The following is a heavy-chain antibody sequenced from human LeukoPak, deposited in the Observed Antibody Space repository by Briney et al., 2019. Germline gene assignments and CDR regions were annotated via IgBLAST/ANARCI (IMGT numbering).Heavy chain of an antibody. CDR1: GFTLSSYW. CDR3: ARAHYYDSSGPGDY. J-gene: IGHJ4*02. CDR2: INPDGSTT. V-gene: IGHV3-74*01. Sequence: GGSLRLSCAASGFTLSSYWMHWVRQVPGKGLVWVSRINPDGSTTTYADSVKGRITISRDNAKNSLYLQMNSLRAEDTAVYYCARAHYYDSSGPGDYWGQGTLVTVSS. D-gene: IGHD3-22*01.